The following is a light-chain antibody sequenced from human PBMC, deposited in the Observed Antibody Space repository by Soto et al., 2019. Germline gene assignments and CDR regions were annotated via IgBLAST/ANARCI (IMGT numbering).Light chain of an antibody. Sequence: EIVLTQSPGTLSLSPGDRATLSCRASQRVSSTYLAWFQQKPGQAPRLLIYGASSRATGIPDRFSGTGSETDFTLTISRLEAEDFAVYYCQLYATFKYTFGQGTKLEIK. CDR3: QLYATFKYT. V-gene: IGKV3-20*01. J-gene: IGKJ2*01. CDR2: GAS. CDR1: QRVSSTY.